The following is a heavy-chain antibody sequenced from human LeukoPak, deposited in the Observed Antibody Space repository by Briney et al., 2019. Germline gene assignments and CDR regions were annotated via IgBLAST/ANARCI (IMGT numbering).Heavy chain of an antibody. J-gene: IGHJ4*02. CDR2: ISGSGGST. Sequence: GGSLRLSCAASGFTFSSYAMSWVRQAPGKGLEWVSAISGSGGSTYYADSVKGRFTISRGNAKNTLYLQMNSLRAEDTAVYYCASQSGYEWYYFDYWGQGTLVTVSS. D-gene: IGHD5-12*01. V-gene: IGHV3-23*01. CDR1: GFTFSSYA. CDR3: ASQSGYEWYYFDY.